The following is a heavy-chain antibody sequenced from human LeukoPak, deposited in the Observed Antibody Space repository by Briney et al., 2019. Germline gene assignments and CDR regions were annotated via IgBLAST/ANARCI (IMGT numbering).Heavy chain of an antibody. CDR3: AKGGHDFNPFYC. J-gene: IGHJ4*02. V-gene: IGHV3-23*01. D-gene: IGHD2-21*02. Sequence: GGSLRLSCAASGFTFSNYAMGWVRQAPGKGLEWVSSIKGGGGVPFYAESVRGRFTISRDNSKNTLYLQLNSLRAEDTAVYFCAKGGHDFNPFYCWGQGTLVTVSS. CDR1: GFTFSNYA. CDR2: IKGGGGVP.